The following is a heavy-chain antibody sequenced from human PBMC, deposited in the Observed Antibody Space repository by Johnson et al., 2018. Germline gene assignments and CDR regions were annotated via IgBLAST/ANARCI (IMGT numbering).Heavy chain of an antibody. J-gene: IGHJ3*02. Sequence: VQLVQSGAEVKKPGESLKISCKGSGYSFTSYWIGWVRQMPGKGLAWMGIIYPGDSDTRSRPSFQGQVTISADKAISTAYRHWRSLKASYTAPYYCAKDRARSWDTAFAFDIWGQGTMVTVSS. V-gene: IGHV5-51*03. D-gene: IGHD6-13*01. CDR1: GYSFTSYW. CDR2: IYPGDSDT. CDR3: AKDRARSWDTAFAFDI.